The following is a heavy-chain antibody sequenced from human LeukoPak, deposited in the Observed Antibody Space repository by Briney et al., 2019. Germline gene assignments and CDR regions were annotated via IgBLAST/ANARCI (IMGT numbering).Heavy chain of an antibody. CDR3: ARDGEYSSSSAAFDI. Sequence: GGSLRLSCAASGFTFSSYWMSWVRQAPGKGLEWVANIKQDGSEKYYVDSVKGRFTIFRDNAKNSLYLQMNSLRAEDTAVYYCARDGEYSSSSAAFDIWGQGTMVTVSS. V-gene: IGHV3-7*01. CDR1: GFTFSSYW. CDR2: IKQDGSEK. D-gene: IGHD6-6*01. J-gene: IGHJ3*02.